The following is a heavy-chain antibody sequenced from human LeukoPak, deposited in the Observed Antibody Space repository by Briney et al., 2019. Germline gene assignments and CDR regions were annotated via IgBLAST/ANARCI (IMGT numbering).Heavy chain of an antibody. CDR3: AKAGVRGVIRPPDFDY. CDR1: GFTFSSYE. Sequence: GGSLRLSCAASGFTFSSYEMNWVRQAPGKGLEWVSYISSSGSTIYYADSVKGRFTISRDNAKNSLYLQMNSLRAEDTAVYYCAKAGVRGVIRPPDFDYWGQGTLVTVSS. D-gene: IGHD3-10*01. V-gene: IGHV3-48*03. J-gene: IGHJ4*02. CDR2: ISSSGSTI.